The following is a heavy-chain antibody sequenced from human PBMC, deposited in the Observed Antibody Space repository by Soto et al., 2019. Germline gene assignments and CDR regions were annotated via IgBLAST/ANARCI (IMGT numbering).Heavy chain of an antibody. D-gene: IGHD2-21*01. J-gene: IGHJ6*02. CDR2: VNPSGGIT. CDR1: GYTFTSYY. V-gene: IGHV1-46*01. CDR3: ARALPSHSYAMGV. Sequence: ASVKVSCKASGYTFTSYYMHWVRQAPGQGLEWMGMVNPSGGITSYAQKLQGRVTMTRDTSTSTLNLELSSLRSEDTAVYYCARALPSHSYAMGVWGQGTTVTVSS.